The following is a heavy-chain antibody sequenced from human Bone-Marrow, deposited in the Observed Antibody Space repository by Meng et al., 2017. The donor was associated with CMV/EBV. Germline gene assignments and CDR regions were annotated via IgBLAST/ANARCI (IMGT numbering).Heavy chain of an antibody. CDR1: GGSVSSGSYY. D-gene: IGHD1-26*01. CDR2: IYYSGST. CDR3: ASYSGSMEGLDY. J-gene: IGHJ4*02. V-gene: IGHV4-61*01. Sequence: LRLSCTVSGGSVSSGSYYWSWIRQPPGKGLEWIGYIYYSGSTNYNPSLKSRVTISVDTSKNQFSLKLSSVTAADTAVYYCASYSGSMEGLDYWARERWSPSPQ.